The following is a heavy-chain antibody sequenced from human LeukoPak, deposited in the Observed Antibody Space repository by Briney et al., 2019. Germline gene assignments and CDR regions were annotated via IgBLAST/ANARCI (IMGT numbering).Heavy chain of an antibody. Sequence: GGSLRLSCAASGFTFNAHYMTWVRQAPGKGLEWVANIKQDGSQKNYVDSVKGRFTISRDNAKKSLYLQMNNLRAEDTAVYYCVRVESYDKNDYYRPFGCWGQGTLVTVSS. J-gene: IGHJ4*02. CDR3: VRVESYDKNDYYRPFGC. D-gene: IGHD3-22*01. CDR2: IKQDGSQK. CDR1: GFTFNAHY. V-gene: IGHV3-7*01.